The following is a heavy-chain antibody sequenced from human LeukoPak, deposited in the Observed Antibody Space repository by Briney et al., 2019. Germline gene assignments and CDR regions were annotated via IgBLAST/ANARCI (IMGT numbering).Heavy chain of an antibody. CDR2: IIPIFGTA. CDR1: GYTFTGYY. V-gene: IGHV1-69*05. D-gene: IGHD6-13*01. J-gene: IGHJ4*02. CDR3: ARTGIRRDSSSWYGFDY. Sequence: SVKVSCKASGYTFTGYYMHWVRQAPGQGLEWMGRIIPIFGTANYAQKFQGRVTITTDESTSTAYMELSSLRSEDTAVYYCARTGIRRDSSSWYGFDYWGQGTLVTVSS.